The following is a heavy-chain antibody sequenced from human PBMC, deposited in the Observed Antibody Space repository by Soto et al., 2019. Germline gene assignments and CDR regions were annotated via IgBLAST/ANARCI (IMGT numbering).Heavy chain of an antibody. CDR1: GFTFSSYD. J-gene: IGHJ4*02. Sequence: LRLSCAASGFTFSSYDMHWVRQATGKGLEWVSAIGTAGDTYYPGSVKGRFTISRENAKNSLYLQMNSLRAEDTAVYYCARGGVPSRRRSYYFDYWGQGTLVTVSS. CDR3: ARGGVPSRRRSYYFDY. CDR2: IGTAGDT. V-gene: IGHV3-13*01. D-gene: IGHD3-10*01.